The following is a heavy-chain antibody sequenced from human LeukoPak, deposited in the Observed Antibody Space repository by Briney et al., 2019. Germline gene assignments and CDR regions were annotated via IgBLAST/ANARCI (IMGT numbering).Heavy chain of an antibody. J-gene: IGHJ4*02. D-gene: IGHD3-3*01. CDR3: ARDFWGAYRVDFFDY. V-gene: IGHV3-7*01. CDR1: GFNFNGYW. CDR2: IKQDGSET. Sequence: GGSLRLSCVASGFNFNGYWMSWVRRAPGKGLEWVANIKQDGSETYYVDSVRGRFTISRDNAQNSLYLQMNSLRAEDTAVYYCARDFWGAYRVDFFDYWGQGILVTVSS.